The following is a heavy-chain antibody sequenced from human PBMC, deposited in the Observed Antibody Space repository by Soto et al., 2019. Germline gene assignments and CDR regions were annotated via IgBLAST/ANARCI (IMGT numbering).Heavy chain of an antibody. V-gene: IGHV1-2*02. CDR3: ATVLKPYHYDSTAYRSPFDY. CDR1: GYPFTGHY. D-gene: IGHD3-22*01. CDR2: INPNSGGT. Sequence: QVQLVQSGAEVKKPGASVKVSCKASGYPFTGHYIHWVRQAPGQGLEWMGWINPNSGGTNYAQRFQRMGTMTMNTSIITVTMESSRLGSDDTAAYYCATVLKPYHYDSTAYRSPFDYGGDGTLVTVSS. J-gene: IGHJ5*01.